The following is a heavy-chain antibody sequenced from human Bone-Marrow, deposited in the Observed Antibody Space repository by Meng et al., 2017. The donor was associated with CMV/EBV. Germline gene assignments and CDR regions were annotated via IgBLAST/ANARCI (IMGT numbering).Heavy chain of an antibody. V-gene: IGHV3-11*04. D-gene: IGHD6-19*01. CDR3: ARSTRNSSGWSVYYYYGMDV. CDR2: ISSSGSTI. CDR1: GFTFSDYY. Sequence: GGSLRLSCAASGFTFSDYYMSWIRQAPGKGLEWLSYISSSGSTIYYADSVKGRFTISRDNAKNSLYLQMNSLRAEDTAVYYCARSTRNSSGWSVYYYYGMDVWGQGTTVTVSS. J-gene: IGHJ6*02.